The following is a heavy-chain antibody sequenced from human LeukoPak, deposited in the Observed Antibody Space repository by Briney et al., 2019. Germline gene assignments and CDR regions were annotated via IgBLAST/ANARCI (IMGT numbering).Heavy chain of an antibody. D-gene: IGHD2-21*01. CDR1: GGTFSSYA. CDR3: ARATSPCGGDCYDY. J-gene: IGHJ4*02. V-gene: IGHV1-69*04. Sequence: SVKVSCKASGGTFSSYAISWVRQAPGQGLEWMGRIIPILGIANYAQKFQGRVTITADKSTSTAYMELSSLRSEDTAVYYCARATSPCGGDCYDYWGQGTLVTVSS. CDR2: IIPILGIA.